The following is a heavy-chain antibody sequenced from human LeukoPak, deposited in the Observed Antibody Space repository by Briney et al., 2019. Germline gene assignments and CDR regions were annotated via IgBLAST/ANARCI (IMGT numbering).Heavy chain of an antibody. CDR3: ARVRHYDSSGPFDL. V-gene: IGHV3-21*01. CDR1: GITFSTYS. CDR2: ITSSSSDL. J-gene: IGHJ2*01. D-gene: IGHD3-22*01. Sequence: GGSLRLSCAASGITFSTYSMNWVRQAPGKGLEWVSCITSSSSDLYYADSVKGRFTISRDNAKNSLHLQMNSLRAEDTAVYYCARVRHYDSSGPFDLWGRGTLVTVSS.